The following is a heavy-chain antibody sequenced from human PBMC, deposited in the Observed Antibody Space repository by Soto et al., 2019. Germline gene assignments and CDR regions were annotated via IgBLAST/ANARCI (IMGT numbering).Heavy chain of an antibody. D-gene: IGHD2-8*02. CDR1: GFTVSSYG. CDR2: ISRDGRTK. Sequence: QVQLVESGGGVVQPGRSLRLSCAVSGFTVSSYGMHWVRQAPGKGLEWVAVISRDGRTKFYADSVEGRFTISKDSSRNTLFLEMDSLRSVDMAVYYCTGEVASGYWGQGTLVTVSS. V-gene: IGHV3-30*03. CDR3: TGEVASGY. J-gene: IGHJ4*02.